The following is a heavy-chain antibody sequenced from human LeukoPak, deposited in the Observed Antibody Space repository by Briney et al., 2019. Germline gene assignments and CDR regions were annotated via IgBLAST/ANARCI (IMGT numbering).Heavy chain of an antibody. Sequence: KPSETLSLTCTVSDGSISSGSYYWSWIRQPAGKGLEWVGRIYTSGGPNYNPSLKSRVTISVDTSKNQFSLKLTSVTAADTAVYYCARDVNGFNYGSAFDVWGQGTMVTVSS. CDR3: ARDVNGFNYGSAFDV. CDR2: IYTSGGP. V-gene: IGHV4-61*02. D-gene: IGHD3-10*01. CDR1: DGSISSGSYY. J-gene: IGHJ3*01.